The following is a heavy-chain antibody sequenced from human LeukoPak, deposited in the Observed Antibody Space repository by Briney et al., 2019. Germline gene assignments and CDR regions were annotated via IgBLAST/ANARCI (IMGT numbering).Heavy chain of an antibody. CDR3: AKVQDSSSWYFRWFDP. CDR2: ISGSDGTT. V-gene: IGHV3-23*01. D-gene: IGHD6-13*01. CDR1: GFTFSSYA. Sequence: PGGSQRLSCAASGFTFSSYAMSWVRQAPGKGLEWVSSISGSDGTTYYADSVKGRFTISRDNSKYTLSLQMNSLRAEDTAVYYRAKVQDSSSWYFRWFDPWGQGTLVTVSS. J-gene: IGHJ5*02.